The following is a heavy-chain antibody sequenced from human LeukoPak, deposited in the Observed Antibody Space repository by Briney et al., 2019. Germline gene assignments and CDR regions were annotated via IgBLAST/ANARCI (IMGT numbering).Heavy chain of an antibody. CDR3: ARMVVATITGYYYHGMDV. J-gene: IGHJ6*02. CDR1: GGSISSSS. D-gene: IGHD5-12*01. CDR2: IYYSGST. Sequence: SETLSLTCTVSGGSISSSSWSWIRQPPGKGLEWIGYIYYSGSTYYKPSLKSRVTISVDTSKNQFSLKLSSVTAADTAVYYWARMVVATITGYYYHGMDVWGQGTTVTVSS. V-gene: IGHV4-30-4*01.